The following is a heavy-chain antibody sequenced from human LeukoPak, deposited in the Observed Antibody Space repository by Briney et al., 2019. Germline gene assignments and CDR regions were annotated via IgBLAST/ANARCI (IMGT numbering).Heavy chain of an antibody. CDR2: MYSSGTT. J-gene: IGHJ4*02. CDR3: ARGPVSSWYGY. Sequence: SETLSLTCTVSGGSISITRYYWGWIRQPPGKGLEWIASMYSSGTTYYNPSLKSRVTISVDTSKNQFSLKLSSVTAADTAVYYCARGPVSSWYGYWGQGTLVTVSS. V-gene: IGHV4-39*07. D-gene: IGHD6-13*01. CDR1: GGSISITRYY.